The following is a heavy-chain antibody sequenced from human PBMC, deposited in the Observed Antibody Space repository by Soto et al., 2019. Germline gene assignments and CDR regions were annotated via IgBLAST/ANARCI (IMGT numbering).Heavy chain of an antibody. V-gene: IGHV4-30-2*01. J-gene: IGHJ4*02. CDR3: ARGQDVDTAMVGY. D-gene: IGHD5-18*01. CDR1: GASISSGGYS. Sequence: SETLCLTCAVSGASISSGGYSWSWIRQPPGKGLEWIGYIYHSGSTYYNPSLKSRVTISVDRSKNQFSLKLSSVTAADTAVYYCARGQDVDTAMVGYWGQGTLVTVSS. CDR2: IYHSGST.